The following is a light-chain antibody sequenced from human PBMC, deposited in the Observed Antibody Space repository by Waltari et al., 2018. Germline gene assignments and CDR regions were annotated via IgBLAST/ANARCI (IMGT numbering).Light chain of an antibody. CDR1: RANTGSNT. J-gene: IGLJ2*01. Sequence: QSVLTQPPSASGTPGQRVTISCSGSRANTGSNTVNWYQQLPGTAPKLLIYSNNPRPSGVPDRFSGSKSGTSASLAISGLQSEDEADYYCAAWDDSLNGVVFGGGTKLTVL. CDR2: SNN. V-gene: IGLV1-44*01. CDR3: AAWDDSLNGVV.